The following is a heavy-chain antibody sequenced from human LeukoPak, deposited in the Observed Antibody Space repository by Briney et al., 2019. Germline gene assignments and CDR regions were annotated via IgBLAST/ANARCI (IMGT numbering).Heavy chain of an antibody. J-gene: IGHJ4*02. Sequence: PSETLSLTCTVSGDSISSYYWSWIRQPPGKGLEWLGHISDRGSTYYNPSLKSRVTISVDTSKNQFSLKLSSVTAADTAVYYCARAEPYGSGSYYSLDYWGQGTLVTVSS. CDR1: GDSISSYY. CDR2: ISDRGST. V-gene: IGHV4-59*12. CDR3: ARAEPYGSGSYYSLDY. D-gene: IGHD3-10*01.